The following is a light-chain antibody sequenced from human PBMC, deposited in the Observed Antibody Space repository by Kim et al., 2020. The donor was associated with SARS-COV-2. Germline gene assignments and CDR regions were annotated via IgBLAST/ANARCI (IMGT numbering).Light chain of an antibody. CDR3: QSYDSSLTGSRV. V-gene: IGLV1-40*01. CDR2: GND. J-gene: IGLJ3*02. Sequence: VTIPCTGSTPNIGACYDVHWYQQLPGTVPKILIYGNDQRPSGVPGRFSGSTSGTSASLAITGLQPEDEADYYCQSYDSSLTGSRVFGGGTKVTVL. CDR1: TPNIGACYD.